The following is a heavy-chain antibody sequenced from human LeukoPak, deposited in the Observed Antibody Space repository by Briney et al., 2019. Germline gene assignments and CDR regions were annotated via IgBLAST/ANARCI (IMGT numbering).Heavy chain of an antibody. CDR3: ARDRGFESYAFDI. Sequence: SVKVSCKASGGTFSSYAISWVRQAPGQGLEWMGRIIPIFGTANYAQKFQGRVTITTDESTSTAYMELSSLRSEDTAVYYCARDRGFESYAFDIWGQGTMVTVSS. D-gene: IGHD3-10*01. CDR2: IIPIFGTA. CDR1: GGTFSSYA. J-gene: IGHJ3*02. V-gene: IGHV1-69*05.